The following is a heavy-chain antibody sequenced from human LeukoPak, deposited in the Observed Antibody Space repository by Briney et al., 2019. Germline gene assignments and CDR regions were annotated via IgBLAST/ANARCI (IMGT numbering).Heavy chain of an antibody. CDR3: ASGSYGEVDY. V-gene: IGHV4-59*01. CDR2: IYYSGST. CDR1: GGSISSYY. J-gene: IGHJ4*02. Sequence: SETLSLTCTVSGGSISSYYWSWIRQPPGKGLEWIGYIYYSGSTNYNPSLESRVTISVDTSKNQFSLKLSSVTAADTAVYYCASGSYGEVDYWGQGTLVTVSS. D-gene: IGHD5-18*01.